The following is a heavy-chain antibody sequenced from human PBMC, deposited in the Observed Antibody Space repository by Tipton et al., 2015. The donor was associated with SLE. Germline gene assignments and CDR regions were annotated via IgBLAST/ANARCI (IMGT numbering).Heavy chain of an antibody. CDR1: GYSLSSGYY. CDR3: ARVSDSSAPFDY. CDR2: IYHSGST. J-gene: IGHJ4*02. V-gene: IGHV4-38-2*01. D-gene: IGHD6-6*01. Sequence: TLSLTCAVSGYSLSSGYYWGWIRQPPGKGLEWIGSIYHSGSTYYNPSLKSRVTISADTSKNQFSLKLSSVTAADTAVYYCARVSDSSAPFDYWGQGTLVTVSS.